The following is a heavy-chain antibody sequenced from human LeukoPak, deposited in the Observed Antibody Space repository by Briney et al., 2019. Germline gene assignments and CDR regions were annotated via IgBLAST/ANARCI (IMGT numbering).Heavy chain of an antibody. J-gene: IGHJ4*02. CDR2: GSAYADDT. CDR1: GYTFTNYG. CDR3: ARDCIGCHGFDY. V-gene: IGHV1-18*01. D-gene: IGHD2-15*01. Sequence: ASVKVSCKASGYTFTNYGITWVRQAPGQGLEWMGWGSAYADDTNYVQKFQGRITMTTDTSTSTAYVELRSLRSDDTAVYYCARDCIGCHGFDYWGQGTLVTVSS.